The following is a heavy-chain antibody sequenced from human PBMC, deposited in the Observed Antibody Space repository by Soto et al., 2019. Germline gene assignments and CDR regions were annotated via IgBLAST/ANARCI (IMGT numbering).Heavy chain of an antibody. CDR2: ISSSGYI. CDR3: ARDCSGGSCYPGMDV. Sequence: PGGSLRLSCAASGFNFNSYTINWARQAPGKRLEWLSSISSSGYIFSTDSVRGRFTISRDNAKNSVYLQINSLRAEDTAVYFCARDCSGGSCYPGMDVWGQGTTVTVS. V-gene: IGHV3-21*01. J-gene: IGHJ6*02. D-gene: IGHD2-15*01. CDR1: GFNFNSYT.